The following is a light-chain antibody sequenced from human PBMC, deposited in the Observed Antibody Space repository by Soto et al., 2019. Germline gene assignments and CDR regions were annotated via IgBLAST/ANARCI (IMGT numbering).Light chain of an antibody. V-gene: IGKV3-11*01. CDR3: HQRGDWPT. J-gene: IGKJ4*01. CDR1: QNVKYY. Sequence: EIVVTQSPATLSLSPGDRATLSCRTSQNVKYYLAWYQQKPGQAPRLLIYDTSNRATGIPARFTGSGSGTGFTLTISSLEPEDSAVYYCHQRGDWPTFGGGTKVEIK. CDR2: DTS.